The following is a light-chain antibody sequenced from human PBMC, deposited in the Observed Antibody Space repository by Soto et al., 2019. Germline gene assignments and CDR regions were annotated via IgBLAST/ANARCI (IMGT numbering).Light chain of an antibody. CDR1: QGVRDD. J-gene: IGKJ4*01. Sequence: IQMTQSPSSLSSSVGDRVTITCRASQGVRDDVGWYQQKPGQAPRLFIYSASTLPTGVPSRFSGSGSGTDFTLTISCLQPEDFAAYYCLQGSNYPLTFGGGTKVEIK. V-gene: IGKV1-6*01. CDR2: SAS. CDR3: LQGSNYPLT.